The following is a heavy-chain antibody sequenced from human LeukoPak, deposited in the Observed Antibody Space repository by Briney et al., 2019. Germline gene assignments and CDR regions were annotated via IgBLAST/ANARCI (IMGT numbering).Heavy chain of an antibody. V-gene: IGHV4-59*03. J-gene: IGHJ4*02. D-gene: IGHD6-19*01. CDR2: INYSAYS. CDR3: AKSTESSGWYDY. CDR1: GASITHYF. Sequence: SETLSLTCAVSGASITHYFWNWVRQPPGKGLEWIGFINYSAYSKYNPSLKSRVTISRDTSKNQFSLSLSSVTAADTAVYYCAKSTESSGWYDYWGQGTLVTVSS.